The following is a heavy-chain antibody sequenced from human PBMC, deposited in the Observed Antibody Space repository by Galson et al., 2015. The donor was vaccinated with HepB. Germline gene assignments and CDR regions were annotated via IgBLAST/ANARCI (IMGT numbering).Heavy chain of an antibody. V-gene: IGHV3-33*01. D-gene: IGHD1-26*01. Sequence: SLRLSCAASGFTFSSYGMHWVRQAPGKGLEWVAVIWYDGSNKYYADSVKGRFTISRDNSKNTLYLQMNSLRAEDTAVYYCARDRYIYGGATTPFDYWGQGTLVTASS. CDR3: ARDRYIYGGATTPFDY. CDR2: IWYDGSNK. J-gene: IGHJ4*02. CDR1: GFTFSSYG.